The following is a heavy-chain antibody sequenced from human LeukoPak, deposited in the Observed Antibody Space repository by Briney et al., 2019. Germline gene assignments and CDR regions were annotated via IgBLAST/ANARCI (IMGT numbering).Heavy chain of an antibody. CDR3: ATSRTFDY. V-gene: IGHV3-74*01. CDR1: GFTLSSYW. CDR2: INIDGSNT. Sequence: GSLRLSCAASGFTLSSYWMHWVRQAPGKGLVWVSHINIDGSNTRYADSVKGRFTISRDNAENTLYLQMNSLRVDDAAVYYCATSRTFDYWGQGTLVTVSS. J-gene: IGHJ4*02.